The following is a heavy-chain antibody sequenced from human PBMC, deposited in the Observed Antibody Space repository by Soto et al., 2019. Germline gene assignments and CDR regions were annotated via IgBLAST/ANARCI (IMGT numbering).Heavy chain of an antibody. CDR2: ISGSGGST. V-gene: IGHV3-23*01. CDR3: ASSIAAAGIFDY. CDR1: GFTFSSYA. J-gene: IGHJ4*02. Sequence: EVQLLESGGGLVQPGGSLRLSCAASGFTFSSYAMSWVRQAPGKGLEWVSAISGSGGSTYYADSVKGRFTISRDNSKNTLYLQMNSLRAEDTAVYYCASSIAAAGIFDYWGQGTLFTVSS. D-gene: IGHD6-13*01.